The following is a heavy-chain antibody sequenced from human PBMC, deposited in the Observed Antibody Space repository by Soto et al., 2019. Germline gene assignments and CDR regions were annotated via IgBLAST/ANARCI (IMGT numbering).Heavy chain of an antibody. CDR2: VYWNDDK. CDR1: GFSLSTSQVV. J-gene: IGHJ4*02. V-gene: IGHV2-5*01. Sequence: CGPTLVKAAHNLRLNGPFSGFSLSTSQVVVGQILQPPGKALEWLAHVYWNDDKYYSLSLKSRLTISKDTSKSQVVLTMTNMDPVDTATYYCAHLNTRGYYFDYWGQGALVTVSS. CDR3: AHLNTRGYYFDY.